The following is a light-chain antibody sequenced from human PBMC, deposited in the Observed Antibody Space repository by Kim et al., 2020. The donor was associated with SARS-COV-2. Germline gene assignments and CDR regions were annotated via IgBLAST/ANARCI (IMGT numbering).Light chain of an antibody. J-gene: IGKJ4*01. CDR1: QDITTS. CDR3: LQFDDLPLT. Sequence: EILMTQSPSSLSASVGERVTITCRASQDITTSLNWFQVKPGKAPNLLIYDASNLEAGVTSRFSGSGSGVDFTLTISSLQPEDIATYFCLQFDDLPLTFGGGTKVDIK. V-gene: IGKV1-33*01. CDR2: DAS.